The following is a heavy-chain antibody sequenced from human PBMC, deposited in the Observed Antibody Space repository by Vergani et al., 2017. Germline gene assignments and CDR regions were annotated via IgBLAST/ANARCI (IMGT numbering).Heavy chain of an antibody. D-gene: IGHD3-9*01. CDR1: GFTFSSYA. J-gene: IGHJ3*02. CDR3: ARGDILTGYRDAFDI. V-gene: IGHV3-64*01. Sequence: EVQLVESGGALVQPGGSLRLSCAASGFTFSSYAMHWVRQAQGKGLEYVSAISSNGGSKYYANSVKGRFTISRDNSKNTLYLQMGSLRAEDMAVYYCARGDILTGYRDAFDIWGQGTMVTVSS. CDR2: ISSNGGSK.